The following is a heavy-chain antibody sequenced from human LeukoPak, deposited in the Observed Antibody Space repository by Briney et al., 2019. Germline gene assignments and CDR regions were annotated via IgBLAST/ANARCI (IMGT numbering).Heavy chain of an antibody. Sequence: ASVKVSCKASGFTFTSSAVQWVRLARGQRLEWIGWIVVGSGNTNYAQKFQERVTITRDMSRSTAYMELSSLRSEDTAVYYCAADRGYGSGTYYNYWGLGTLVTVSS. CDR2: IVVGSGNT. CDR1: GFTFTSSA. D-gene: IGHD3-10*01. J-gene: IGHJ4*02. CDR3: AADRGYGSGTYYNY. V-gene: IGHV1-58*01.